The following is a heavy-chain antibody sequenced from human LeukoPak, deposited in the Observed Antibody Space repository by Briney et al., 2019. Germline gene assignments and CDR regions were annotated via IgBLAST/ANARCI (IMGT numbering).Heavy chain of an antibody. CDR2: INPNSGGT. D-gene: IGHD3-22*01. J-gene: IGHJ4*02. V-gene: IGHV1-2*02. Sequence: ASVKVSFKASGYTFTSYYMHCVRQAPGQGLEWMGWINPNSGGTNYSQKFESRFTMTRDTSISTAYMELSRLRSDDTAVYYCAREAYGYYDSSGYGYWGQGTLVTVSS. CDR3: AREAYGYYDSSGYGY. CDR1: GYTFTSYY.